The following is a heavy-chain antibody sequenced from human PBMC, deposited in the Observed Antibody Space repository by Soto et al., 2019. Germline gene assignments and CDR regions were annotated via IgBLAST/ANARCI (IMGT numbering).Heavy chain of an antibody. V-gene: IGHV3-48*02. CDR3: AKGPNTNAGLPYYFES. J-gene: IGHJ4*02. Sequence: GGSLRLSCVASGFSLANYPMNWVRQTPGKGLEWISYSSPRGDTIYYADSVEGRFTISRDNARNSLSLHMSSLRDEDSALYYCAKGPNTNAGLPYYFESWGQGVTVTVYS. CDR2: SSPRGDTI. CDR1: GFSLANYP. D-gene: IGHD2-8*01.